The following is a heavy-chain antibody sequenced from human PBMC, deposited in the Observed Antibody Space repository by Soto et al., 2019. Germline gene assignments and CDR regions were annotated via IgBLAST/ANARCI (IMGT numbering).Heavy chain of an antibody. CDR3: TTLGEWGTYSGY. J-gene: IGHJ4*02. V-gene: IGHV3-73*02. D-gene: IGHD3-16*01. CDR2: IRSEAKSFAT. CDR1: GFTFSGAS. Sequence: EVRLVESGGGLVQPGGSLKLSCAASGFTFSGASIHWVRQASGKGLEWIGRIRSEAKSFATGYAESVKGRFTVSRDDSKNTAYLQMTSLKADDTAIYYCTTLGEWGTYSGYWGQGTLVTVSS.